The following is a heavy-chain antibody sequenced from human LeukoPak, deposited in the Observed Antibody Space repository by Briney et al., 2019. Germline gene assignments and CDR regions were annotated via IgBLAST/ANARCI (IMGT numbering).Heavy chain of an antibody. CDR3: AREALDFDY. Sequence: PGGSLRLSCAASGFPFSTYAMNWVRQAPGKGLEWVSVITGSGGFTQYADSVKGRFTISRDNSKNTLYLQMNSLRAEDTAVYYCAREALDFDYWGQGTLVTVSS. CDR2: ITGSGGFT. CDR1: GFPFSTYA. J-gene: IGHJ4*02. V-gene: IGHV3-23*01.